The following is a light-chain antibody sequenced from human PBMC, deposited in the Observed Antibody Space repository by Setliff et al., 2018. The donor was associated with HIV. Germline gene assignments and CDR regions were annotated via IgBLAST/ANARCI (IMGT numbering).Light chain of an antibody. Sequence: QSALAQPASVSGSPGQSITISCTGTSSDVGGYNYVSWYQQHPGKAPKLIIYEVRNRPSGVSNRFSGSKSGNTASRTISGLQAEDEGDYYCSSYAITNTLPFGTGTKVTV. CDR1: SSDVGGYNY. CDR2: EVR. J-gene: IGLJ1*01. V-gene: IGLV2-14*01. CDR3: SSYAITNTLP.